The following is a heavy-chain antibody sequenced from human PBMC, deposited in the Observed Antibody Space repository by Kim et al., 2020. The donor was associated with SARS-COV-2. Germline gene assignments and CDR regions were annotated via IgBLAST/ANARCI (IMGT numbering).Heavy chain of an antibody. CDR2: IDHSGST. D-gene: IGHD3-10*01. J-gene: IGHJ4*02. CDR3: ARGYGSGSYYHY. V-gene: IGHV4-34*01. CDR1: GGSFSGYY. Sequence: SETLSLTCAVYGGSFSGYYWSWIRQPPGKGLEWIGEIDHSGSTNYNPSLKSRVTISIDTSKNQFSLKLSSVTAADTAVYYCARGYGSGSYYHYWGQGTLVTVSS.